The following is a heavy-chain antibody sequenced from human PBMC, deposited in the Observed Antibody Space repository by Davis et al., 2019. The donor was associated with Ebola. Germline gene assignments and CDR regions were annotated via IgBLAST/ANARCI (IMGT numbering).Heavy chain of an antibody. D-gene: IGHD6-19*01. Sequence: PGGSLRLSCAASGFTFSSYWMHWVRQAPGKGLIWVSRIKTDGSLIGYGDSMQGRFTISRDNAKNTMYLQMNSLRVEDTALYYCAKDLGASSGLGVESWGQGTLVTVSS. V-gene: IGHV3-74*01. CDR2: IKTDGSLI. J-gene: IGHJ5*01. CDR1: GFTFSSYW. CDR3: AKDLGASSGLGVES.